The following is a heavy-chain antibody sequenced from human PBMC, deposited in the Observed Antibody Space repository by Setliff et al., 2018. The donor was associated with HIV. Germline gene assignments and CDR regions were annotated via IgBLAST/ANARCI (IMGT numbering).Heavy chain of an antibody. CDR3: ARLGGSFGIPHFDF. J-gene: IGHJ4*02. CDR1: GYVFSDYW. D-gene: IGHD3-3*02. V-gene: IGHV5-51*01. CDR2: IYPGYSNT. Sequence: GESLKISCDVSGYVFSDYWIDWVRQMPGKGLESMGLIYPGYSNTIYSPSFQHQVTISADKSFSTAFLQWSDVKASDSGIYFCARLGGSFGIPHFDFWGQGTPVTVSS.